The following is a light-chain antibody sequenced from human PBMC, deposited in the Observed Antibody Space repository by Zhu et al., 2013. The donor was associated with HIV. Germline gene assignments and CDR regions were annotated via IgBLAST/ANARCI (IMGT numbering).Light chain of an antibody. CDR3: CSYAGGSNWI. Sequence: QSALTQPASVSGSPGQSITISCTGTSSDVGGYNYVSWYQQYPGKAPKLMIYEVSNRPSGVSNRFSGSKSGKTASLTISGLQAEDEADYYCCSYAGGSNWIFGGGTKVTVL. J-gene: IGLJ3*02. CDR1: SSDVGGYNY. CDR2: EVS. V-gene: IGLV2-14*01.